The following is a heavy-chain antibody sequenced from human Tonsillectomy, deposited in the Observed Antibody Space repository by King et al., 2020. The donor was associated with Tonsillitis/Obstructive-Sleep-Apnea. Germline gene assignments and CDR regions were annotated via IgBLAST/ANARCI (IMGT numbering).Heavy chain of an antibody. D-gene: IGHD1-26*01. CDR2: IYYSGST. J-gene: IGHJ6*04. Sequence: QLQESGPGLVKPSETLSLTCTVSGGSISSYYWSWIRQPPGKGLEWIGYIYYSGSTNYNPSLKSQVTISGETSKNQFSLKLISVTAADTAVYYCARDPNSGGPDVWGKGTTVTVSS. CDR3: ARDPNSGGPDV. CDR1: GGSISSYY. V-gene: IGHV4-59*01.